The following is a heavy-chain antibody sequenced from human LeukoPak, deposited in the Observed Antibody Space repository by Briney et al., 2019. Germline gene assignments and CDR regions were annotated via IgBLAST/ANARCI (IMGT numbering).Heavy chain of an antibody. J-gene: IGHJ3*02. CDR1: GGSISRVY. CDR2: IYYSGST. D-gene: IGHD1-14*01. Sequence: SETLSLTCTVSGGSISRVYSSWSRQPPGKGLEWIGYIYYSGSTNYNPSLTSRVTISVDTSKSQFSLKLSSVTAADTAVYYCAEVLSGAFDIWGQGRMVTVSS. CDR3: AEVLSGAFDI. V-gene: IGHV4-59*01.